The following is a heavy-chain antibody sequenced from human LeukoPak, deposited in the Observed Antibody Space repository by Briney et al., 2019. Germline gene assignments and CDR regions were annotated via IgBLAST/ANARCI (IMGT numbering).Heavy chain of an antibody. CDR3: ARGRTGRSSNPFYFDY. D-gene: IGHD2-15*01. CDR1: GGSFSGYY. Sequence: PSETLSLSCAAYGGSFSGYYWSWIRQPPRKGLEWIAEINHSGSTNYNPTLKSRLTISVDTPKHQFTLKLNSVTAAATAVYYCARGRTGRSSNPFYFDYWGQGTLVTVSS. J-gene: IGHJ4*02. CDR2: INHSGST. V-gene: IGHV4-34*01.